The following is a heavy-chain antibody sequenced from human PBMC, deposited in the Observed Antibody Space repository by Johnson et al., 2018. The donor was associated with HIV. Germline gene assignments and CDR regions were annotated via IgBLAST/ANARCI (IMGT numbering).Heavy chain of an antibody. CDR1: GFTFSSYA. D-gene: IGHD3-22*01. CDR3: AKDRAEVVVVHDALDM. J-gene: IGHJ3*02. CDR2: ISYDGSNK. V-gene: IGHV3-30-3*01. Sequence: QMLLVESGGGVVQPGRSLRLSCAASGFTFSSYAMHWVRQAPGKGLEWVAVISYDGSNKYYADSVKGRFTISRDNSKKKLYLQMNSLRPEDTAVYYCAKDRAEVVVVHDALDMWGQGTMVTVSS.